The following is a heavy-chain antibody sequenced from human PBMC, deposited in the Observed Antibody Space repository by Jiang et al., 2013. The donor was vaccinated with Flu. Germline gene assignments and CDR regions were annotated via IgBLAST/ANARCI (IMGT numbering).Heavy chain of an antibody. Sequence: GAEVKKPGSSVKVSCKASGGTFSSYAISWVRQAPGQGLEWMGGIIPIFGTANYAQKFQGRVTITADDFTSTAYMELSSLRSEDTAVYYCVRGADYNDYRPDFWGQGTLVTVSS. CDR1: GGTFSSYA. V-gene: IGHV1-69*01. D-gene: IGHD4-11*01. CDR3: VRGADYNDYRPDF. CDR2: IIPIFGTA. J-gene: IGHJ4*02.